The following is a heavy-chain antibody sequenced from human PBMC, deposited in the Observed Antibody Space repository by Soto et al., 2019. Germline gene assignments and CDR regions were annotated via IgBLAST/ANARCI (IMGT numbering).Heavy chain of an antibody. D-gene: IGHD4-17*01. Sequence: SVKVSCKASGGTFSSYAISWVRQAPVQGLEWMGGIIPIFGTANYAQKFQGRVTITADESTSTAYMELSSLRSEDTAVYYCARRIDDYGCCYYYEGMDVWGQGSSVPVSS. V-gene: IGHV1-69*13. CDR1: GGTFSSYA. J-gene: IGHJ6*02. CDR2: IIPIFGTA. CDR3: ARRIDDYGCCYYYEGMDV.